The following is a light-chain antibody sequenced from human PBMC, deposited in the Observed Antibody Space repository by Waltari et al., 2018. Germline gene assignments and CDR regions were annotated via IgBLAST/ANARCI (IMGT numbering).Light chain of an antibody. CDR3: SSYSPSTTLGI. CDR1: STDVGGYNY. V-gene: IGLV2-14*03. CDR2: NVN. Sequence: ISCTGTSTDVGGYNYVSWYQQHPGKAPKLLIYNVNNRPSGISNRFSGSKSGNTASLTISGLQDEDEADYYCSSYSPSTTLGIFGGGTRLTVL. J-gene: IGLJ2*01.